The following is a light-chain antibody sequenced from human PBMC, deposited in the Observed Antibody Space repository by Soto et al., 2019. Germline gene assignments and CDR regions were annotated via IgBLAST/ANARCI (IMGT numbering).Light chain of an antibody. CDR2: WAS. Sequence: DIVMTQSPDSLAVSLGERATINCKSSQSVLYSSNNKNDLTWYQQKPGQPPQLLIYWASTRESGVPDRFSGSGYGTDFTLTISSLQAEDVAVYYCQKYYSTPWTFGQGTKVEMK. J-gene: IGKJ1*01. CDR3: QKYYSTPWT. CDR1: QSVLYSSNNKND. V-gene: IGKV4-1*01.